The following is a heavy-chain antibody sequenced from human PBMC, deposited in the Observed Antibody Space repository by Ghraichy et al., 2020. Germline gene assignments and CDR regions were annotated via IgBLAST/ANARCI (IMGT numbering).Heavy chain of an antibody. Sequence: SETLSLTCAVYGGSFSGYYWSWIRQPPGKGLEWIGEINHSGNTNHNPSLKSRVTISVDTSKNQFSLKLSSVTAADTAVYYCARAKVGYFDLWGRGTLVTVSS. V-gene: IGHV4-34*01. CDR3: ARAKVGYFDL. J-gene: IGHJ2*01. CDR1: GGSFSGYY. CDR2: INHSGNT.